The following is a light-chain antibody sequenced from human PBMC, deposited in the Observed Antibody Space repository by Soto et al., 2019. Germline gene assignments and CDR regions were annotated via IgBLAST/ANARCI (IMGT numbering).Light chain of an antibody. CDR1: QSISSTY. CDR2: GAS. Sequence: EIALTQCPGTLSLSPGERATLSCRASQSISSTYLAWYQQKPGQAPRLLISGASSRATGIPDRFSGSGSGTDFTLTITRLAPEDFAVHYCQQYYEWPRGTFGQGTKVEIK. V-gene: IGKV3-20*01. CDR3: QQYYEWPRGT. J-gene: IGKJ1*01.